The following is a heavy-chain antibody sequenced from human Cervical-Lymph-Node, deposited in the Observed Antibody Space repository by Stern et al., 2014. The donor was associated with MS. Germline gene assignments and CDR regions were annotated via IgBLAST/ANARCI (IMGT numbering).Heavy chain of an antibody. D-gene: IGHD3-9*01. CDR1: GGSISSGSYY. V-gene: IGHV4-61*02. Sequence: QLQLQESGPGLVKPSQTLSLTCTVSGGSISSGSYYWSWIRQPAGKGREWLGRIYPRGSTNYNPPLKGQVTISVHTSKNQFSLKLSSGTAADTAVYYCARDCRLRYFDNYGMDVWGQGTTVTVSS. J-gene: IGHJ6*02. CDR3: ARDCRLRYFDNYGMDV. CDR2: IYPRGST.